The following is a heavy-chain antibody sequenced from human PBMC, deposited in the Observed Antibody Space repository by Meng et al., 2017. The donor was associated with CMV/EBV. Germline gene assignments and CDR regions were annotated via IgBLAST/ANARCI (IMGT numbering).Heavy chain of an antibody. CDR3: VTWLWFGELSGYYFDY. CDR2: IYYSGST. Sequence: LLQQAGPGLVKPSETLSLPCTVSGGSISSSSYYWGWIRQPPGKGLEWIGSIYYSGSTYYNPSFKSRVTISVDTSKNQFSLKLSSVTAADTAVYYCVTWLWFGELSGYYFDYWGQGTLVTVSS. D-gene: IGHD3-10*01. CDR1: GGSISSSSYY. V-gene: IGHV4-39*07. J-gene: IGHJ4*02.